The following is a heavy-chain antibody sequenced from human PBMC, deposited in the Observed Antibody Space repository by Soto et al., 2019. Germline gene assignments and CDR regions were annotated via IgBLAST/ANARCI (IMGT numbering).Heavy chain of an antibody. CDR2: ISYDGRNR. CDR3: AKDRSNSWTFDY. Sequence: QVRLVESGGGVVQPGTSLRLSCAASGFTFRRDGMHWVRLAPGRGLEWVAVISYDGRNRYYADSVKGRFAISRDDSKNTLYLQMNSLRAEDTAVYYCAKDRSNSWTFDYWGLGTLVTVSS. V-gene: IGHV3-30*18. CDR1: GFTFRRDG. D-gene: IGHD6-13*01. J-gene: IGHJ4*02.